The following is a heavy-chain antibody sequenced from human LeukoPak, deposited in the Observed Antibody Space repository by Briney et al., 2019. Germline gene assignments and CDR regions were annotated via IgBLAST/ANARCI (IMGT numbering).Heavy chain of an antibody. Sequence: PGGSLRLSCAASGFTFSSYAMSWVRQAPGKGLEWVSAISGSGGSTYYADSVKGRFTNSRDNSKNTLYLQMNSLRAEDTAVYYCAKNGQLLSAYYFDYWGQGTLVTVSS. CDR1: GFTFSSYA. D-gene: IGHD2-2*01. CDR2: ISGSGGST. V-gene: IGHV3-23*01. CDR3: AKNGQLLSAYYFDY. J-gene: IGHJ4*02.